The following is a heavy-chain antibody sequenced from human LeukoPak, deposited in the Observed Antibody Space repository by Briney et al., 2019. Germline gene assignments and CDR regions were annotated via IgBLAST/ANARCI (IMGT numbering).Heavy chain of an antibody. CDR2: IKQDGSEI. CDR3: ARLVRGVGGLDV. J-gene: IGHJ6*02. V-gene: IGHV3-7*01. CDR1: GFTFSSYW. D-gene: IGHD3-10*01. Sequence: GGSLRLSCEVSGFTFSSYWMSWVRQAPGKGLEWVANIKQDGSEIYYVDPVKGRLTISRDNAKNSLYLQMNSLRAEDTAVYYCARLVRGVGGLDVWGQGTTLTVSS.